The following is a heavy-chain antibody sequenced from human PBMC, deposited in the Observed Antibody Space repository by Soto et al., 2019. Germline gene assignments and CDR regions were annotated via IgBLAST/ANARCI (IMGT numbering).Heavy chain of an antibody. D-gene: IGHD3-22*01. CDR2: ISGSGDRT. V-gene: IGHV3-23*01. CDR3: VKDDGGYPSTAPH. Sequence: ESVGGLVQPGGSLRLSCAASGITISHYPMSWVRQAPGKGLDWVSGISGSGDRTYYADSAKGRFSISKDISKNSLSLQLDSLGVEDTAVYFCVKDDGGYPSTAPHWGQGTLVTVSS. J-gene: IGHJ4*02. CDR1: GITISHYP.